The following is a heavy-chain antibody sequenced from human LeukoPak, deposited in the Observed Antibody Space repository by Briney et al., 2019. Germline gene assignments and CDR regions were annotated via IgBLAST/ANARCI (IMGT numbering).Heavy chain of an antibody. CDR1: GFTFDDYG. D-gene: IGHD3-9*01. Sequence: GGSLRLSCAASGFTFDDYGMRWVRQAPGKGLEWVSGINWNGGSTGYADSVKGRFTISRDNAKNSLYLQMNSLRAEDTALYYCARGGTYYDILTGYLHTITFDYWGQGTLVTVSS. V-gene: IGHV3-20*04. J-gene: IGHJ4*02. CDR3: ARGGTYYDILTGYLHTITFDY. CDR2: INWNGGST.